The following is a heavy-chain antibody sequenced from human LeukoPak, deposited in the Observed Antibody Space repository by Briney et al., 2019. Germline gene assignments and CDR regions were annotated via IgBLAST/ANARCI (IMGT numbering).Heavy chain of an antibody. CDR2: INPNSGDT. CDR1: GYTFTSYY. D-gene: IGHD4-17*01. J-gene: IGHJ3*02. Sequence: GASVKVSCKASGYTFTSYYMHWVRQAPGQGLEWMGWINPNSGDTNYAQNFRDRVTMTRDTSISAAYMELSSLRSDDTAVYYCEGRLSTVTTSDSFDIWGQGTMVAVSS. V-gene: IGHV1-2*02. CDR3: EGRLSTVTTSDSFDI.